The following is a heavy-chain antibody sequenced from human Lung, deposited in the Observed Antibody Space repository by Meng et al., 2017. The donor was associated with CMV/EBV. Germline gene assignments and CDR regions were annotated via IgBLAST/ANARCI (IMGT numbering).Heavy chain of an antibody. D-gene: IGHD3-10*02. CDR1: TFNHYG. Sequence: TFNHYGLIWVRQAPGKGLEWVGGIRAYSGNTNYAQKIQDRVTMTTHTSSNTAYMELRSLRSDDTAIYYCARVVVHYYARGDNADYSDYWGQGTLVTVSS. CDR3: ARVVVHYYARGDNADYSDY. CDR2: IRAYSGNT. V-gene: IGHV1-18*04. J-gene: IGHJ4*02.